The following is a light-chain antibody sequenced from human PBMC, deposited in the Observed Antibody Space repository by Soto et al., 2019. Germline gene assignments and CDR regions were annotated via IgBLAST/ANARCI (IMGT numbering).Light chain of an antibody. CDR2: AAS. Sequence: DIQLTQSPSSLSASVGDRVTITCRASQSINSFLHWYQQKPGKAPKLLIYAASRLQSGVPSRFSGSRSGTQFTLTISSLQPDDFATYYCQQSNNSPPTFGGGTKVEIK. V-gene: IGKV1-39*01. CDR1: QSINSF. CDR3: QQSNNSPPT. J-gene: IGKJ4*01.